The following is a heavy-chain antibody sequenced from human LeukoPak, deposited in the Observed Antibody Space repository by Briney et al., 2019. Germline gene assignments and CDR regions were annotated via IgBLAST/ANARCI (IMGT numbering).Heavy chain of an antibody. CDR2: IIPILGMA. CDR3: ASANRAAAGTFDY. D-gene: IGHD6-13*01. CDR1: GGTFSSYA. Sequence: SVKVSCKASGGTFSSYAISWVRQAPGQGLEWMGRIIPILGMANYAQKFQGRVTITADKSTSTAYMELSSLRSEDTAVYYCASANRAAAGTFDYWGQGTLVTVSS. J-gene: IGHJ4*02. V-gene: IGHV1-69*04.